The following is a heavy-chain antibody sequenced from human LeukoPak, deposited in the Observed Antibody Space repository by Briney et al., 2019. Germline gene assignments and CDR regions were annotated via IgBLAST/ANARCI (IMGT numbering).Heavy chain of an antibody. V-gene: IGHV1-24*01. CDR1: GYSLTDLS. J-gene: IGHJ6*02. CDR3: ATPSGSFLGFYYGMDV. Sequence: ASVKVSCKVSGYSLTDLSMHWVRQFPGEGLEWLGGFDPEDGQILYAQKFQGRVTMTKDTSTDTVYMDLTNLRSEDTAVYYCATPSGSFLGFYYGMDVWGQGTTVTVSS. CDR2: FDPEDGQI. D-gene: IGHD3-10*01.